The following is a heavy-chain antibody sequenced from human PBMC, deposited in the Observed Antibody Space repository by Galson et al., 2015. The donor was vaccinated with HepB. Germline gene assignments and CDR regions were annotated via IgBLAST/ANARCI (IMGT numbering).Heavy chain of an antibody. CDR1: GYTFTSYD. Sequence: SVKVSCKASGYTFTSYDINWVRQATGQGLEWMGWMNPNSGNTGYAQKFQGRVTMTRNTSISTAYMELSSLRSEDTAVYYCARAKARGYCSGGSCDKNYYFDYWGQGTLVTVSS. CDR3: ARAKARGYCSGGSCDKNYYFDY. V-gene: IGHV1-8*01. CDR2: MNPNSGNT. J-gene: IGHJ4*02. D-gene: IGHD2-15*01.